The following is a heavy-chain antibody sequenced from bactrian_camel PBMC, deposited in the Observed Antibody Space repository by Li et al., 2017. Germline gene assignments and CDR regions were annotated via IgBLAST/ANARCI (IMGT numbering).Heavy chain of an antibody. Sequence: HVQLVESGGGSVQAGGSLRLHCATSGYTKCMAWFRQVTGREREAVASIAMDGSTSYIDSVKGRFTTSKDNAKNTLYLQMNSLKPEDTAMYYCAAATGFAESRWAEYAYWGQGTQVTVS. CDR3: AAATGFAESRWAEYAY. J-gene: IGHJ4*01. CDR2: IAMDGST. CDR1: GYTKC. V-gene: IGHV3S53*01. D-gene: IGHD5*01.